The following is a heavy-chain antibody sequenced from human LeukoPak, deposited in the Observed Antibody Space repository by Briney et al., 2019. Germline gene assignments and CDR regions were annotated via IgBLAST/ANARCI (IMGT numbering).Heavy chain of an antibody. CDR2: ISSNGGST. V-gene: IGHV3-64D*06. Sequence: PGGSLRLSCSASGFTFSSYAMHWVRQAPGKGLEYVSAISSNGGSTYYADSVKGRFTISRDNSKDTLYLRMSSLRAEDTVVYYCVKAPPSYYDILTGYYWGAFDIWGQGTMVTVSS. CDR1: GFTFSSYA. CDR3: VKAPPSYYDILTGYYWGAFDI. D-gene: IGHD3-9*01. J-gene: IGHJ3*02.